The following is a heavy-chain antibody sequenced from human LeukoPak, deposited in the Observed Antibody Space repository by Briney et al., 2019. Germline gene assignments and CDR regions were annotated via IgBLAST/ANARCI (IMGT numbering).Heavy chain of an antibody. CDR1: GGSFSGYY. Sequence: PSETLSLTCAVYGGSFSGYYWSWIRQPPGKGLEWIGEINHSGGTNYNPSLKSRVTISVDTSKNQFSLKLSSVTAADTAVYYCARVAVTAGNYYYYGMDVWGQGTTVTVSS. J-gene: IGHJ6*02. CDR3: ARVAVTAGNYYYYGMDV. CDR2: INHSGGT. V-gene: IGHV4-34*01. D-gene: IGHD6-19*01.